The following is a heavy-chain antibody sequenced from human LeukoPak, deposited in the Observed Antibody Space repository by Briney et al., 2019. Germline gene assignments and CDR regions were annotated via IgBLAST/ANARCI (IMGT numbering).Heavy chain of an antibody. V-gene: IGHV3-30*18. CDR3: AKDSNGYCSGGSCRTFDY. Sequence: GGSLRLSCAASGFTFSSYGMHWVRQAPGKGREWVAVISYDGSNKYYADSVKGRFTISRDNSKNTLYLQMNSLRAEDTAVYYCAKDSNGYCSGGSCRTFDYWGQGTLVTVSS. CDR2: ISYDGSNK. CDR1: GFTFSSYG. D-gene: IGHD2-15*01. J-gene: IGHJ4*02.